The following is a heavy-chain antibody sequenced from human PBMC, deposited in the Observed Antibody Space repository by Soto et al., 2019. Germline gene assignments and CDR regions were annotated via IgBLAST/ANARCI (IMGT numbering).Heavy chain of an antibody. CDR3: AKSTAGIANVVGV. Sequence: EVQVVESGGGLVQPGRSLRLSCAASGFSFDDYAMHWVRQAPGKGLEWVSGISWNSGTIGYADSVKGRFTISRDNAKNSLYLQMNSLRAEDTALFYYAKSTAGIANVVGVWGQGTTVTVSS. D-gene: IGHD2-21*01. CDR2: ISWNSGTI. V-gene: IGHV3-9*01. J-gene: IGHJ6*02. CDR1: GFSFDDYA.